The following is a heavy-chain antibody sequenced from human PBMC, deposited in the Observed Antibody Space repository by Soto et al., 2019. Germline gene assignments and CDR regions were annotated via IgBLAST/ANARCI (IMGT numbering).Heavy chain of an antibody. CDR2: LYYSGST. V-gene: IGHV4-39*01. Sequence: QLQLQESGPGLVKPSETLSLTCTVSGGSISSSSYYWGWIRQPPGKGLEWIGSLYYSGSTYYNPSLKSRVTISVDTSKNQFSLKLSSVTAADTAVYYCARSVILTGRWFDPWGQGTLVTVSS. J-gene: IGHJ5*02. D-gene: IGHD3-9*01. CDR1: GGSISSSSYY. CDR3: ARSVILTGRWFDP.